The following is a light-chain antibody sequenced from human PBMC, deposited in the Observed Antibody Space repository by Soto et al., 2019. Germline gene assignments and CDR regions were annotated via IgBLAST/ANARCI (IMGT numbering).Light chain of an antibody. Sequence: QSALTQPRSVSGSPGQSVTISCTGTSSYVGGYNYVSWYQQHPGKAPKLMIYDVSKRPSGVPDRFSGSKSGNAASLTISGLQAEDEADYYCCSYAGSYNYVFGTGTKVTVL. CDR1: SSYVGGYNY. V-gene: IGLV2-11*01. J-gene: IGLJ1*01. CDR3: CSYAGSYNYV. CDR2: DVS.